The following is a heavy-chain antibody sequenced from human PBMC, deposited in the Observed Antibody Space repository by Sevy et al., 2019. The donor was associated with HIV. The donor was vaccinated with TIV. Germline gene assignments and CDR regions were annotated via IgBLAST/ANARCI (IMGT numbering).Heavy chain of an antibody. V-gene: IGHV4-59*13. CDR2: IYDSGRT. CDR3: AREGFSSCSFGWFDP. D-gene: IGHD2-15*01. J-gene: IGHJ5*02. CDR1: GGSISYYY. Sequence: SETLSLTCTVSGGSISYYYWTCIRQPPGKGLEWIGYIYDSGRTNYNPSLKSRVTISVDTSKNQFSLKLSSVTAADTAVYYCAREGFSSCSFGWFDPWGQGTLVTVSS.